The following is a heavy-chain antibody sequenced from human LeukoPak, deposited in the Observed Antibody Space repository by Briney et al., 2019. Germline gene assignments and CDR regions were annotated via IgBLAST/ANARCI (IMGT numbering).Heavy chain of an antibody. V-gene: IGHV1-3*01. CDR2: INAGNGNT. J-gene: IGHJ4*02. CDR3: ASGAAGTLIHSGFDY. CDR1: GYTFTSYA. D-gene: IGHD6-13*01. Sequence: ASVKVSCKASGYTFTSYAMHWVRQAPGQRLEWMGWINAGNGNTKYSQKFQGRVTITRDTSASTAYMELSSLRSEDTAVYYCASGAAGTLIHSGFDYWGQGTLVTVSS.